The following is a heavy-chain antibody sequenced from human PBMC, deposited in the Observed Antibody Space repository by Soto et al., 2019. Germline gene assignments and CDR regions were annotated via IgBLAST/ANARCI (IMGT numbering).Heavy chain of an antibody. CDR1: GGSFSGYY. Sequence: SETLSLTCAVYGGSFSGYYWSWIRQPPGKGLEWIGEINHSGSTNCNPSLKSRATISVDTSKNQFSLKLSSVTAADTAVYYCARGLRGYYYYYGMDVWGQGTTVTVSS. J-gene: IGHJ6*02. V-gene: IGHV4-34*01. CDR3: ARGLRGYYYYYGMDV. CDR2: INHSGST. D-gene: IGHD3-10*01.